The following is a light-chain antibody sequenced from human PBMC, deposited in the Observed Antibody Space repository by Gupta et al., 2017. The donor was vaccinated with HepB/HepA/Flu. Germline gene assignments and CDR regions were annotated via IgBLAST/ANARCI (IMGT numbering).Light chain of an antibody. J-gene: IGLJ3*02. Sequence: QSVLTQPPSVSAAPGQKVTISCSGSSSNIGNNYVSWYQQLPGTAPKLLIYDNNKRPSRIPDRFSGSKSGTSATLGITGLQTGDEADYYGGTWDSSLSAVVFGGGTKLTVL. CDR2: DNN. CDR3: GTWDSSLSAVV. V-gene: IGLV1-51*01. CDR1: SSNIGNNY.